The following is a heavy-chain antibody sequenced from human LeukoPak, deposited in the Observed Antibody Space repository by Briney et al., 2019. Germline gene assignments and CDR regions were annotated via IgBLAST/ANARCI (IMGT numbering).Heavy chain of an antibody. V-gene: IGHV4-30-4*08. CDR3: VRVALTVSSSYNYYYMDV. D-gene: IGHD6-6*01. CDR2: MYYSGST. Sequence: PSDTLSLTCTVSGGSSIRSSSYWSWIRQPPGEGLEWIGNMYYSGSTYYNPSLKSRVTMSVDTSKNQFSLRLSSVTFADTAVYYCVRVALTVSSSYNYYYMDVWGKGTTVTVSS. J-gene: IGHJ6*03. CDR1: GGSSIRSSSY.